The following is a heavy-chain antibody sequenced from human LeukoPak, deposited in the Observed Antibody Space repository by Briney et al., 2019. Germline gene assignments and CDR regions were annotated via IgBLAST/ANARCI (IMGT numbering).Heavy chain of an antibody. V-gene: IGHV4-59*01. Sequence: SSETLSLTCTVSGGSISSYYWSWVRQPPGKGLEWIGNIYDSGSTNYNPSLKSRVTISVDTSKNQCSLKLSSVTAADTAVYYCARQSISGSSLSYFDYWGQGTLVNVSS. D-gene: IGHD3-22*01. J-gene: IGHJ4*02. CDR3: ARQSISGSSLSYFDY. CDR2: IYDSGST. CDR1: GGSISSYY.